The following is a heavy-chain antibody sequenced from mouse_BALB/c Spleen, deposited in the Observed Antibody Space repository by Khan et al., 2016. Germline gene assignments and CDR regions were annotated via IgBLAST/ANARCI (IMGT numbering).Heavy chain of an antibody. D-gene: IGHD4-1*02. CDR2: ISYSGST. CDR3: AINWDEEDY. Sequence: EVQLQESGPGLVKPSQSLSLTCTVTGYSITSDYAWNWIRQFPGNKLEWMGYISYSGSTSYNPSLKSRISITRDTSKTQFFLQLNSVTTVDTATYYCAINWDEEDYWGRGTLVTVSA. J-gene: IGHJ3*01. V-gene: IGHV3-2*02. CDR1: GYSITSDYA.